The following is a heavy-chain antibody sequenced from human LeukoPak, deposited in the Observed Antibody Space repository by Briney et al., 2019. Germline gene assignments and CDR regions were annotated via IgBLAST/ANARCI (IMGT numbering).Heavy chain of an antibody. CDR3: ARDGGNGSGSYYGDY. J-gene: IGHJ4*02. CDR1: GYTFTGYY. CDR2: INPNSGGT. Sequence: ASVKVSCKASGYTFTGYYMHWVRQAPGQGLEWMGWINPNSGGTNYAQKFQGWVTMTRDTSISTAYMELSRLRSDDMAVYYCARDGGNGSGSYYGDYWGQGTLVTVSS. D-gene: IGHD3-10*01. V-gene: IGHV1-2*04.